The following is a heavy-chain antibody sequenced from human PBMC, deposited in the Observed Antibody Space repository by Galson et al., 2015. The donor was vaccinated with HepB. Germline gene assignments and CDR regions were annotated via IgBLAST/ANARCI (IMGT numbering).Heavy chain of an antibody. Sequence: SLRLSCAASGFTFSSYAMSWVRQAPGKGLEWVSAISGSGGSTYYADSVKGRFTISRDNSKNTLYLQMNSLRAEDTAVYYCAREIRLLGDAFDIWGQGTMVTVSS. CDR1: GFTFSSYA. CDR3: AREIRLLGDAFDI. CDR2: ISGSGGST. J-gene: IGHJ3*02. D-gene: IGHD3-10*01. V-gene: IGHV3-23*01.